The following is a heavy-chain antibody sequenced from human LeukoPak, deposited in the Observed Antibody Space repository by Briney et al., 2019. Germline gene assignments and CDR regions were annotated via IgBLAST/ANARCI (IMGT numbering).Heavy chain of an antibody. CDR3: ARLNSGSSRYYYYYYMDV. Sequence: ASVKDSCKASGYTFTGYYMHWVRQAPGQGLEWMGWINPNSGGTNYAQKFQGRVTMTRDTSISTAYMELSRLRSDDTAVYYCARLNSGSSRYYYYYYMDVWGKGTTVTVSS. J-gene: IGHJ6*03. CDR2: INPNSGGT. D-gene: IGHD6-19*01. CDR1: GYTFTGYY. V-gene: IGHV1-2*02.